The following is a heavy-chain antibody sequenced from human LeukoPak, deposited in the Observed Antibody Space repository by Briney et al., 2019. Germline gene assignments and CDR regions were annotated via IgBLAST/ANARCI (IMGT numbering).Heavy chain of an antibody. D-gene: IGHD5-12*01. J-gene: IGHJ4*02. CDR1: GFTFSNYG. V-gene: IGHV3-30*18. Sequence: PGRSLRLSCGASGFTFSNYGMHWVRQAPGKGLEWVAFISYDGRNKYYADSVKGRFTISRDTSKNTLYLQMTSLRAEDTAVYYCAKSLANHIDHWGQGTLVTVSS. CDR2: ISYDGRNK. CDR3: AKSLANHIDH.